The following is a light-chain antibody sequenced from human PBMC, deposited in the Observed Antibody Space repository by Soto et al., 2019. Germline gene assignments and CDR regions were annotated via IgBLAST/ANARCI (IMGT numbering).Light chain of an antibody. CDR1: QGISSY. Sequence: AIRMTQSPSSLSASTGDRVTITCRASQGISSYLAWYQQKPGKAPKLLIYAASTLQSGVPSRFSGSGSGTDFTLTISCLQSEDSATYYCQQSYSILTWTFGQGTKVEIK. CDR3: QQSYSILTWT. CDR2: AAS. V-gene: IGKV1-8*01. J-gene: IGKJ1*01.